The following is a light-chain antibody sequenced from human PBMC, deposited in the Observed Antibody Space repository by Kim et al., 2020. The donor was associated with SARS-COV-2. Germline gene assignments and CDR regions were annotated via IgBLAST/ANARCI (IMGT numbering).Light chain of an antibody. CDR3: QQYGSSSMYT. Sequence: SPGERATLSCRARQSVSSSYLAWYQQKPGQAPRLRIYGASSRATGIPDRFSGSGSGTDFTLTISRLEPEDFAVYYCQQYGSSSMYTFGQGTKLEI. CDR1: QSVSSSY. CDR2: GAS. V-gene: IGKV3-20*01. J-gene: IGKJ2*01.